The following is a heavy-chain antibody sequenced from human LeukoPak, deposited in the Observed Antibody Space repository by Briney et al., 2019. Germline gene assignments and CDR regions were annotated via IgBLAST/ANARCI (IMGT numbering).Heavy chain of an antibody. Sequence: GGSLRLSCAASGSTFSSYAMSWVRQAPGKGLEWVSVISGNGGSTYYADSVKGRFTISRDNSKNTLYLQMNSLRAEDTAVYFCAKGTYSNYCYGMDVWGQGTTATVSS. D-gene: IGHD4-11*01. CDR3: AKGTYSNYCYGMDV. J-gene: IGHJ6*02. CDR1: GSTFSSYA. CDR2: ISGNGGST. V-gene: IGHV3-23*01.